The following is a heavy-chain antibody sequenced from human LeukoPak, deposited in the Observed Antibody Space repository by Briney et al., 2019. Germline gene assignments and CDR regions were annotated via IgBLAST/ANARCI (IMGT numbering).Heavy chain of an antibody. J-gene: IGHJ6*02. V-gene: IGHV1-18*01. CDR2: ISAYNGNT. CDR1: GYTFTSYG. Sequence: GASVKVSCTASGYTFTSYGISWVRQAPGQGLEWMGWISAYNGNTNYAQKLQGRVTMTTDTSTSTAYMELRSLRSDDTAVYYCARVNGIAAADLSHYYYYGMDVWGQGTTVTVSS. CDR3: ARVNGIAAADLSHYYYYGMDV. D-gene: IGHD6-13*01.